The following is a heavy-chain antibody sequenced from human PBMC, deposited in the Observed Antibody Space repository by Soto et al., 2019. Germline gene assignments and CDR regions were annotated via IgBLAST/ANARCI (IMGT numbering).Heavy chain of an antibody. CDR1: GFTFPTYA. J-gene: IGHJ4*02. Sequence: GGSLRLSCTASGFTFPTYAMSWVRQAPGKGLEWVSAINTSGGTYYAASVKGRFTISRDNCKDTLYLQMNSLRAEDTAVYYCAKRDFVDAVPRNFDYWGQGTLVTVSS. V-gene: IGHV3-23*01. CDR2: INTSGGT. D-gene: IGHD2-2*01. CDR3: AKRDFVDAVPRNFDY.